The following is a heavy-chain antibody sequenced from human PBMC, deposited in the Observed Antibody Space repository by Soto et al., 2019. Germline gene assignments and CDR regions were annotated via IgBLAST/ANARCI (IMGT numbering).Heavy chain of an antibody. CDR1: GGTFSSYA. CDR2: IIPIFGTA. V-gene: IGHV1-69*13. J-gene: IGHJ4*02. Sequence: VASVKVSCKASGGTFSSYAISWVRQAPGQGLEWMGGIIPIFGTANYAQKFQGRVTITADESTSTAYMELSSLRSEDTAVYYCARDREYYYDSSGYSHFDYWGQGTLVTVSS. D-gene: IGHD3-22*01. CDR3: ARDREYYYDSSGYSHFDY.